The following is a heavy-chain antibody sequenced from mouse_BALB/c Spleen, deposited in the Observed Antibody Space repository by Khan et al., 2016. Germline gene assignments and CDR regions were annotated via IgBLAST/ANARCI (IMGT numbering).Heavy chain of an antibody. CDR3: ASGNSYYDYDY. Sequence: VELVESGAELARPGASVKLSCKASGYTFTTYWMQWVKQRPGQGLEWIGAIYPGDGDTRYTQKFKGKATLTADKSSSTAYMQLSSLASEDSAVYYCASGNSYYDYDYWGQGTTLTVSS. CDR1: GYTFTTYW. CDR2: IYPGDGDT. J-gene: IGHJ2*01. V-gene: IGHV1-87*01. D-gene: IGHD2-4*01.